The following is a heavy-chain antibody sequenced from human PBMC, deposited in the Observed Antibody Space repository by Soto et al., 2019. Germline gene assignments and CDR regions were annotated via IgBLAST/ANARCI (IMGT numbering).Heavy chain of an antibody. D-gene: IGHD3-10*01. Sequence: PSETLSLTCAAYGGSFSGYCWSWIRQPPGKGLEWIGEINHSGSTNYNPSLKSRVTISVDTSKNQFSLKLSSVTAADTAVYYCARGPDYYGSVSYTKRNYYYYYGMDVWGQGTTVTVSS. CDR2: INHSGST. V-gene: IGHV4-34*01. CDR1: GGSFSGYC. J-gene: IGHJ6*01. CDR3: ARGPDYYGSVSYTKRNYYYYYGMDV.